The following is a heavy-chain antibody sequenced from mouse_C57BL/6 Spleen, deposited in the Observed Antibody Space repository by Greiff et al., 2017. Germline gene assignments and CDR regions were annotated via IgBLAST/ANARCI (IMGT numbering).Heavy chain of an antibody. J-gene: IGHJ2*01. V-gene: IGHV1-80*01. CDR2: IYPGDGDT. D-gene: IGHD4-1*02. Sequence: VKLQESGAELVKPGASVKISCKASGYAFSSYWMNWVKQRPGKGLEWIGQIYPGDGDTNYNGKFKGKATLTADKSSSTAYMQLSSLTSEDSAVYFCARMGGQLGPYYFDYWGQGTTLTVSA. CDR3: ARMGGQLGPYYFDY. CDR1: GYAFSSYW.